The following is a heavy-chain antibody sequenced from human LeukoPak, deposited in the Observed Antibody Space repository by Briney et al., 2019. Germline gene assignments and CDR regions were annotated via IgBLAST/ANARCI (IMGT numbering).Heavy chain of an antibody. J-gene: IGHJ4*02. CDR2: ISSSSGTI. CDR3: ARDRPSYYYDTSGYLAFDY. D-gene: IGHD3-22*01. V-gene: IGHV3-48*04. Sequence: PGGSLRLSCAASGFTFSSYSMNWVRQAPGKGLEWVPYISSSSGTIYYADSVKGRFTISTDNAKNSLYLQMNSLRAEDTAVYYCARDRPSYYYDTSGYLAFDYWGQGTLVTVSS. CDR1: GFTFSSYS.